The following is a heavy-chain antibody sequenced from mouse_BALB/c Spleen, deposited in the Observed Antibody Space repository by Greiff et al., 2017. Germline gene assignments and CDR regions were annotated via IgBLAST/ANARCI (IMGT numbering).Heavy chain of an antibody. D-gene: IGHD2-1*01. CDR3: ARDGNSHFDY. Sequence: EVQGVESGGDLVKPGGSLKLSCAASGFTFSSYGMSWVRQTPDKRLEWVATISSGGSYTYYPDSVKGRFTISRDNAKNTLYLQMSSLKSEDTAMYYCARDGNSHFDYWGQGTTLTVSS. CDR1: GFTFSSYG. CDR2: ISSGGSYT. V-gene: IGHV5-6*01. J-gene: IGHJ2*01.